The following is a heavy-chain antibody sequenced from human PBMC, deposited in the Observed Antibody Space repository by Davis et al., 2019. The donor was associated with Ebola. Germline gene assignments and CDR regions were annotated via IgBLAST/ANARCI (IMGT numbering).Heavy chain of an antibody. CDR3: ASGSVMWVRELLYYYYGMDV. D-gene: IGHD1-26*01. CDR1: GFTFSAYY. CDR2: ISSSGSTI. Sequence: PGGSLRLSCAASGFTFSAYYMSWIRQAPGKGLEWVSYISSSGSTIYYADSVKGRFTISRDNAKNSLYLQMNSLRAEDTAVYYCASGSVMWVRELLYYYYGMDVWGKGTTVTVSS. J-gene: IGHJ6*04. V-gene: IGHV3-11*01.